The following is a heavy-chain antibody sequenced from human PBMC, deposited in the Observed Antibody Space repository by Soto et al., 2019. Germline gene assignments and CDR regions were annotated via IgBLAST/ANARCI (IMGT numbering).Heavy chain of an antibody. J-gene: IGHJ4*02. Sequence: QVHLVESVAQVKKPGASVRVSCKPSGYTFSNHGVSWVRRAPGQDLEWMGWVSGYNDYTNYPQTFQGRVTMTTDTPTTTAVMELRSLRSDDTAVYFWASWVGQVRDFGGPFDFWGQRTLVAVSS. V-gene: IGHV1-18*04. CDR1: GYTFSNHG. CDR3: ASWVGQVRDFGGPFDF. D-gene: IGHD4-17*01. CDR2: VSGYNDYT.